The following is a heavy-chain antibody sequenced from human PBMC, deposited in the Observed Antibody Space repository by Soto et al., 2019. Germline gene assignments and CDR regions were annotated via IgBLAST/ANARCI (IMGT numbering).Heavy chain of an antibody. Sequence: SLRLSCAASGFTFSSYGMHWVRQAPGKGLEWVAVISYDGSNKYYADSVKGRFTISRDNSKNTLYLQMNSLRAEDTAVYYCAKVFSIVAGFDYWGQGTLVTVSS. J-gene: IGHJ4*02. D-gene: IGHD5-12*01. V-gene: IGHV3-30*18. CDR1: GFTFSSYG. CDR3: AKVFSIVAGFDY. CDR2: ISYDGSNK.